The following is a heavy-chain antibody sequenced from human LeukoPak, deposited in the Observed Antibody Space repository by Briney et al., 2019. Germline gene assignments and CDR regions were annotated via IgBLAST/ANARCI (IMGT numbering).Heavy chain of an antibody. CDR2: INTNTGNP. CDR1: GYTFTSYA. V-gene: IGHV7-4-1*02. D-gene: IGHD3-3*01. CDR3: ARDSRRFLEWPLAEGDDYFDY. Sequence: ASVKVSCKASGYTFTSYAMNWVRQAPGQGLEWMGWINTNTGNPTYAQGFTGRFVFSLDTSVSTAYLQISSLKAEDTAVYYCARDSRRFLEWPLAEGDDYFDYWGQGTLVTVSS. J-gene: IGHJ4*02.